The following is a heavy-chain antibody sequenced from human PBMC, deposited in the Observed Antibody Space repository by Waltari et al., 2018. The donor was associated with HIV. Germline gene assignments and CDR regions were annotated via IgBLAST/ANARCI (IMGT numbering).Heavy chain of an antibody. CDR1: GYILTELS. CDR3: ATARQWLVDSGMDV. Sequence: QVQLVQSGAEVKRPGASVKVSCKVSGYILTELSIHWVRQAPGKGLEWVGSFDPADGKTTYAQKFQGRVTMTEDTSTDTASREVSSLRSEDTAVYYCATARQWLVDSGMDVWGQGTTVTVSS. V-gene: IGHV1-24*01. D-gene: IGHD6-19*01. J-gene: IGHJ6*02. CDR2: FDPADGKT.